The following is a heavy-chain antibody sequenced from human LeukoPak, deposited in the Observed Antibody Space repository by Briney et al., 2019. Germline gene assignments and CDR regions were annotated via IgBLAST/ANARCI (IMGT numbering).Heavy chain of an antibody. CDR1: GGSISSYY. CDR3: ARACYDFWSGYYTWFDP. Sequence: SETLSLTCTVSGGSISSYYWSWIRQPAGKGLEWIGRIYTSGSTNYNPSLKSRVTMSVDTSKNQFSLKLSSVTAADTAVYYCARACYDFWSGYYTWFDPWGQGTLVTVSS. D-gene: IGHD3-3*01. V-gene: IGHV4-4*07. CDR2: IYTSGST. J-gene: IGHJ5*02.